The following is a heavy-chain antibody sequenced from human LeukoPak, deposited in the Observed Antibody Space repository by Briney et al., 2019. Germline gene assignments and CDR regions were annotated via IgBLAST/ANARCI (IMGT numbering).Heavy chain of an antibody. CDR3: AREDCSGGSCYSLSLTPVFHVFDI. CDR1: GYAFTSYG. D-gene: IGHD2-15*01. J-gene: IGHJ3*02. CDR2: ISAYNGNT. Sequence: GASVKVSCKASGYAFTSYGISWARQAPGQGLEWMGWISAYNGNTNYAPKLQGRVTMTTDTSTSTAYMELRRLRSDDTAVYYCAREDCSGGSCYSLSLTPVFHVFDIWGQGTMVTVSS. V-gene: IGHV1-18*01.